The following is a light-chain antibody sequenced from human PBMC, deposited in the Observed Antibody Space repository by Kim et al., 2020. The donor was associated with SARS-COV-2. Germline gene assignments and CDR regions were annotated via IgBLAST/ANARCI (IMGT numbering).Light chain of an antibody. CDR3: QAWGTRTVV. CDR2: EDT. V-gene: IGLV3-1*01. J-gene: IGLJ2*01. CDR1: KLGDKY. Sequence: SYELTQPPSVSVSPGQTASITCSGDKLGDKYAYWYQQKPGQSPVLVIYEDTKRPSGLPERFSASNSENTATLTISGTQAIDEADYYCQAWGTRTVVFGGGTQLTVL.